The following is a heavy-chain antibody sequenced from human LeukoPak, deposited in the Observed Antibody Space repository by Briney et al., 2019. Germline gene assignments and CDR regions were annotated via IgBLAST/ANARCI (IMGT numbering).Heavy chain of an antibody. CDR3: ARDNYYGSGSYPPLDY. CDR2: IKQDGSEK. V-gene: IGHV3-7*01. D-gene: IGHD3-10*01. J-gene: IGHJ4*02. Sequence: GGSLRLSCAASGFTFSSYWMSWVRQAPGKGLEWVANIKQDGSEKYYVDSVKGRFTISRDNAKNSLYLQMNGLRGEDTAVYYCARDNYYGSGSYPPLDYWGQGTLVTVSS. CDR1: GFTFSSYW.